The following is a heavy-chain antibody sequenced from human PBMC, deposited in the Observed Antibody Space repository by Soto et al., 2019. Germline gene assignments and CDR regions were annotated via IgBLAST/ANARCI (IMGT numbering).Heavy chain of an antibody. J-gene: IGHJ4*02. D-gene: IGHD2-2*02. CDR3: AREGRGKKAGYNGLVSLGY. V-gene: IGHV1-69*06. CDR1: GSRFSNYV. Sequence: QVQLVQSGAEVKTPGSSLKVSCKVSGSRFSNYVISWVRQAPGHGLEWLGRIIPIFISTKYAQSFQGRVTITADKSTSTASLELSSLRSDDTAVYYCAREGRGKKAGYNGLVSLGYWGQGTLVTVSS. CDR2: IIPIFIST.